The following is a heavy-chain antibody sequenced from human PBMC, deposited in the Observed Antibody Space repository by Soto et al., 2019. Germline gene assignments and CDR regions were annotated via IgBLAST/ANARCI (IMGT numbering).Heavy chain of an antibody. CDR1: GYTFTSYG. J-gene: IGHJ6*02. CDR2: ISAYNGNT. CDR3: ARDRGVRGVSWMRYYYYGMDV. V-gene: IGHV1-18*01. Sequence: ASVKVSCKSSGYTFTSYGISWVRQARGQGVEWMGWISAYNGNTNYAQKLQGRVTMTTDTSTSTAYMELSSLRSDDTAVYYCARDRGVRGVSWMRYYYYGMDVWGQGTTVTVSS. D-gene: IGHD3-10*01.